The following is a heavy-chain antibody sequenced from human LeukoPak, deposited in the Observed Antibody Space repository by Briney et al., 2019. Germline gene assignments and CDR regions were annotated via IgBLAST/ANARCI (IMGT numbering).Heavy chain of an antibody. CDR2: IYYSGST. D-gene: IGHD2-2*01. CDR1: GGSISSSSYY. CDR3: ARGHGTSRFSRPVP. V-gene: IGHV4-39*01. Sequence: SETLSLTCTVSGGSISSSSYYWGWIRQPPGKGLEWIGSIYYSGSTYYNPSLKSRVTISVDTSKNQFSLKLSSVAAADTAVYYCARGHGTSRFSRPVPWGQGTLVTVSS. J-gene: IGHJ5*02.